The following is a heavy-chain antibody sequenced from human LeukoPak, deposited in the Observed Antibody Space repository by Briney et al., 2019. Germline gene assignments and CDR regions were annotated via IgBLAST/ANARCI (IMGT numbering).Heavy chain of an antibody. J-gene: IGHJ3*01. D-gene: IGHD4-17*01. CDR3: TRFSYGDYIYGAFDL. V-gene: IGHV4-59*08. CDR2: IYYTGAT. Sequence: SETLSLTCTVSGGSISNYFWSWIRQFPGKGLEWIGYIYYTGATKYNPSLESRVTISLDTSKTQFSLKLSSVTAADTAVYYCTRFSYGDYIYGAFDLWGQGTMVTVSS. CDR1: GGSISNYF.